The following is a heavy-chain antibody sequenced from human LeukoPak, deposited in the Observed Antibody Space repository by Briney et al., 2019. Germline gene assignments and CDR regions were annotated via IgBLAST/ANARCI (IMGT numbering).Heavy chain of an antibody. D-gene: IGHD3-10*01. CDR1: GYTFSSYY. J-gene: IGHJ4*02. CDR3: LVRGVDNFDY. CDR2: INPSGCST. Sequence: ASVTVSFTASGYTFSSYYIHWVRQAPGQGLEWMGIINPSGCSTRYAQKFQGRVTMTRDTSTSTVYMDLSSLSSEDTAVYYCLVRGVDNFDYWGQGTLVTVSS. V-gene: IGHV1-46*01.